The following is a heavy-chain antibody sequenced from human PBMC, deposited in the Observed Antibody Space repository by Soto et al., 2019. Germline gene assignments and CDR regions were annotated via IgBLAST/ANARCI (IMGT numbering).Heavy chain of an antibody. V-gene: IGHV3-21*01. Sequence: GGSLRLSCAASGFTFSSYSMNWVRQAPGKGLEWVSSISSSSSYIYYADSVKGRFTISRDNAKNSLYLQMNSLRAEDTAVYYCARDKDYGDYVLSDYWGQGTLVTVSS. CDR3: ARDKDYGDYVLSDY. CDR2: ISSSSSYI. J-gene: IGHJ4*02. D-gene: IGHD4-17*01. CDR1: GFTFSSYS.